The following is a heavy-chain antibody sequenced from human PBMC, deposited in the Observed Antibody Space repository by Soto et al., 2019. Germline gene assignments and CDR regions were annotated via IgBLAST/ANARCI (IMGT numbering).Heavy chain of an antibody. D-gene: IGHD6-19*01. CDR3: ARDPVAGTYFDY. CDR2: LNAYTGNT. Sequence: QVQLVQSGAEVKKPGASVKVSCKASGYTFTTYGISWVRQAPGHGLEWMGWLNAYTGNTNNAQKLQGRVTITTDTSTSTAYIALRSLRSDDTAVYYCARDPVAGTYFDYWGQGTLVTVSS. CDR1: GYTFTTYG. V-gene: IGHV1-18*01. J-gene: IGHJ4*02.